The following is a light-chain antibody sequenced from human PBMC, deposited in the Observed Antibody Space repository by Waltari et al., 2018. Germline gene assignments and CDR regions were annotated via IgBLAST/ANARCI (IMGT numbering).Light chain of an antibody. V-gene: IGKV1-17*01. CDR2: AAS. J-gene: IGKJ2*01. CDR1: QGVRNY. Sequence: DIQMTQSPSSLSASVGDRVTITCRASQGVRNYLGWYQQKPGKAPKRLIYAASSLESGVPSRFSGTGSETEFTLTITSLQPEDFATYYCLQHNSYPFTFGQGTKLEIK. CDR3: LQHNSYPFT.